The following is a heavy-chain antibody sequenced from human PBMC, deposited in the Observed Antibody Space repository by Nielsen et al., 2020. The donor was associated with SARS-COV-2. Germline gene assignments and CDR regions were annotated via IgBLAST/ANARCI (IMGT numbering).Heavy chain of an antibody. J-gene: IGHJ6*02. CDR3: ARSITIFGVVIAYYYYGMDV. Sequence: VRQMPGKGLEWVSSISSSSSTIYYADSVKGRFTISRDNAKNSLYLQMNSLRAEDTAVYYCARSITIFGVVIAYYYYGMDVWGQGTTVTVSS. D-gene: IGHD3-3*01. CDR2: ISSSSSTI. V-gene: IGHV3-48*01.